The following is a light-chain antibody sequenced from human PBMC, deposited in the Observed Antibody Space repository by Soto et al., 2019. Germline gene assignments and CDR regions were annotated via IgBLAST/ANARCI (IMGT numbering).Light chain of an antibody. J-gene: IGKJ4*01. Sequence: EIVLTQSAGTLSLSPGERATRSCRASQSVDSNYLAWYQHKYGQAPRLLIHGASNMATGVPDRFSGSGSETDFTLTNSRLEPEDCAVYYCQHSGSSPRVTFGGGTKVEIK. CDR3: QHSGSSPRVT. CDR1: QSVDSNY. V-gene: IGKV3-20*01. CDR2: GAS.